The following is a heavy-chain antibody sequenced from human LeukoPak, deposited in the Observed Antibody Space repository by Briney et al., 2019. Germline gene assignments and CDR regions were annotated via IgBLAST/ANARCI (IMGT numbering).Heavy chain of an antibody. J-gene: IGHJ6*03. D-gene: IGHD5-18*01. CDR1: GYSISSGYY. Sequence: PSETLSLTCTVSGYSISSGYYWGWIRQPPGKGLEWIGSIYHSGSTYYNPSLKSRVTISVDTSKNQFSLKLSSVTAADTAVYYCAREPVDTAMVDYYYMDVWGKGTTVTVSS. V-gene: IGHV4-38-2*02. CDR2: IYHSGST. CDR3: AREPVDTAMVDYYYMDV.